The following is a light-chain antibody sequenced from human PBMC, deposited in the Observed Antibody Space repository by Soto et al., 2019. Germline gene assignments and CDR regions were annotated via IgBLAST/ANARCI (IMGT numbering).Light chain of an antibody. CDR2: DVS. J-gene: IGLJ1*01. CDR3: SSYTSTSTLYV. V-gene: IGLV2-14*03. CDR1: SSDIGGYNY. Sequence: QSALTQPASVSGSPGQSITLSCTGTSSDIGGYNYVSWYQQLPGNVPKLIIYDVSNRPSGVSDRFSGSKSGNAASLTISGLQAEDEADYYCSSYTSTSTLYVFGTGTKLTVL.